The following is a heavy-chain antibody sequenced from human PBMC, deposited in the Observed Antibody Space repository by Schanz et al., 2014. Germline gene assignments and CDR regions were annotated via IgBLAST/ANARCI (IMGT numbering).Heavy chain of an antibody. CDR1: GFTFSDYS. Sequence: EVQLVESGGGLVQPGGSLRLSCAASGFTFSDYSMNWVRQAPGKGLEWISYITYNGGTIYYADSVKGRFTISRDNAKNSLYLEMNSLRAEDTALYYCARDRRNADLDYWGQGTLVTVSS. D-gene: IGHD1-1*01. CDR3: ARDRRNADLDY. J-gene: IGHJ4*02. CDR2: ITYNGGTI. V-gene: IGHV3-48*01.